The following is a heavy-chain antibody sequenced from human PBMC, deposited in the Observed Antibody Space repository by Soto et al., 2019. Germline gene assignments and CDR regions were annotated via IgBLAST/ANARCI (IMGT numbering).Heavy chain of an antibody. CDR1: GFSLTRGVA. CDR3: TRDSYGSGYGMDV. D-gene: IGHD3-10*01. Sequence: QITLKESGPTLVKPTQTLTLTCTFSGFSLTRGVAVGWIRQPPGKALEWLALIYWDDDKRYSPSLKSRLTITXDXXINHVVLTMTNLGPVDTATYYCTRDSYGSGYGMDVWGQGTTVTVSS. J-gene: IGHJ6*02. V-gene: IGHV2-5*02. CDR2: IYWDDDK.